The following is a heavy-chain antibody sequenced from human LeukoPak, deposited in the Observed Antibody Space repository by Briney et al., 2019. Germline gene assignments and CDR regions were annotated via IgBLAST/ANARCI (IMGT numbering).Heavy chain of an antibody. CDR2: TSKDGTDT. CDR3: ARGGYCGSYYRFS. J-gene: IGHJ4*02. CDR1: GFTFSDSW. V-gene: IGHV3-74*01. Sequence: PGGSLRLSCAASGFTFSDSWMHWVRQAPGKGPEWLSRTSKDGTDTVYADSAKGRLTASRDNAKNTVYLELTNLRPDDTALYYCARGGYCGSYYRFSWGRGTLVTVAS. D-gene: IGHD5-12*01.